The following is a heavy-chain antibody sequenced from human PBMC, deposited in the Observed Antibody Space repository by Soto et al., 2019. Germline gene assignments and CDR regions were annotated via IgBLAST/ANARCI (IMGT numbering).Heavy chain of an antibody. CDR2: IIPIFGTA. CDR1: GGTFSSYA. Sequence: GASVKVSCKASGGTFSSYAISWVRQAPGQGLEWMGGIIPIFGTANYAQKFQGRVTITADESTSTAYMELSSLRSEDTAVYYCARSREGLPYYYYYGMDVWGQGTTVTVSS. V-gene: IGHV1-69*13. J-gene: IGHJ6*02. CDR3: ARSREGLPYYYYYGMDV.